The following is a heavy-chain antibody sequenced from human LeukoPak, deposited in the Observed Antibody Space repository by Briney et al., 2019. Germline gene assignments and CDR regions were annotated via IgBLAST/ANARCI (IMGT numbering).Heavy chain of an antibody. V-gene: IGHV3-30-3*01. Sequence: PGGSLRLSCAASGFTFSSYAMHWVRQAPGKGLERVAVMSYDGSKTYYADSVKGRFTISRDNSKDTLYLQVNSLRAEDTAVYYCARENYGALYFDYWGQGTLVTVSS. D-gene: IGHD4-17*01. J-gene: IGHJ4*02. CDR3: ARENYGALYFDY. CDR2: MSYDGSKT. CDR1: GFTFSSYA.